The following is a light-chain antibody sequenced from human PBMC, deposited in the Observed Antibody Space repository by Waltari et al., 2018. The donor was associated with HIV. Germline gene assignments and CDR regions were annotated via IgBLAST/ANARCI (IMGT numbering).Light chain of an antibody. J-gene: IGLJ3*02. Sequence: GQSVTISCTGTSSDVGGYNYVSWYEQHPGKAPKLMIYEVSKRPSGVPDRFSGSKSGNTASLTVSGLQAEDEADYYCSSYAGSNNLVFGGGTKLTVL. CDR2: EVS. CDR3: SSYAGSNNLV. CDR1: SSDVGGYNY. V-gene: IGLV2-8*01.